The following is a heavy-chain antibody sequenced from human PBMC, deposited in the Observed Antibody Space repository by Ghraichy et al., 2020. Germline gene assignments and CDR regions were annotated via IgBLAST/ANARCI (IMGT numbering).Heavy chain of an antibody. J-gene: IGHJ4*02. Sequence: GGSLRLSCAASGFTFSDSWMTWVRQAPGMGLEWVSFIRHNSDTIDYSDSVKSRFTISRDNAAYSLYLQMDSLRAEDTAVYYCARDHGGLVGAMSGPFDCWGQGTLVTVSS. D-gene: IGHD6-19*01. CDR3: ARDHGGLVGAMSGPFDC. CDR1: GFTFSDSW. CDR2: IRHNSDTI. V-gene: IGHV3-48*01.